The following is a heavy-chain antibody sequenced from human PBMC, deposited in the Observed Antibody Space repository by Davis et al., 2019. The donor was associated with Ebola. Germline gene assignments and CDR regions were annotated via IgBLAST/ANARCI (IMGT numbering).Heavy chain of an antibody. CDR2: IDPSGGTT. CDR3: ARDSFCTYGVCNDRDFDY. Sequence: AASVKVSCKASGYTFTNYYIHWVRQAPGQGLEWMGSIDPSGGTTIYAQRFQGKVTMTRDTSTSTAYMELRSLRSDDTAMYYCARDSFCTYGVCNDRDFDYWGQGTLVTVSS. V-gene: IGHV1-46*01. D-gene: IGHD2-8*01. CDR1: GYTFTNYY. J-gene: IGHJ4*02.